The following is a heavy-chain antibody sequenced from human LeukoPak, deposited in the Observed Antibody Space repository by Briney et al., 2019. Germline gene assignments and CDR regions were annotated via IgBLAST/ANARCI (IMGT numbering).Heavy chain of an antibody. CDR2: ISTSSTTI. J-gene: IGHJ4*02. D-gene: IGHD3-22*01. CDR1: GFTFSSHS. CDR3: ARARGKHSSPPNYFDC. V-gene: IGHV3-48*02. Sequence: GGSLRLSYAASGFTFSSHSMNWVRQAPGKGLEWISYISTSSTTIYYADSVKGRFTISRDNAKNSLYLQMTSMRDEDTAMYYCARARGKHSSPPNYFDCWGQGTPVTVSS.